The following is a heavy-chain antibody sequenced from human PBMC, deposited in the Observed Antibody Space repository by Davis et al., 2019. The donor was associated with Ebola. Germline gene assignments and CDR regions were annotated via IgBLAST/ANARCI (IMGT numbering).Heavy chain of an antibody. J-gene: IGHJ3*02. CDR1: GYTFTGYY. CDR2: INPNSGGT. CDR3: ARSVGLDAFDI. Sequence: ASVKVSCKASGYTFTGYYMHWVRQAPGQGLEWMGWINPNSGGTNYAQKFQGWVTITRDTSASTAYMELSSLRSEDTAVYYCARSVGLDAFDIWGQGTMVTVSS. D-gene: IGHD3-10*01. V-gene: IGHV1-2*04.